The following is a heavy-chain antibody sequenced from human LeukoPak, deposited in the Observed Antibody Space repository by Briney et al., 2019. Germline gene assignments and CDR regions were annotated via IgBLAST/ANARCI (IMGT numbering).Heavy chain of an antibody. CDR1: GFTFDDYG. D-gene: IGHD3-10*01. CDR3: ARERRYYYGSGHFDY. V-gene: IGHV3-20*04. CDR2: INWNGGST. Sequence: GGSLRLSCAASGFTFDDYGMSWVRQAPGKGLEWVSGINWNGGSTGYADSVKGRFTISRDNAKNSLYLQMNSLRAEDTAVYYCARERRYYYGSGHFDYWGQGTLVTVSS. J-gene: IGHJ4*02.